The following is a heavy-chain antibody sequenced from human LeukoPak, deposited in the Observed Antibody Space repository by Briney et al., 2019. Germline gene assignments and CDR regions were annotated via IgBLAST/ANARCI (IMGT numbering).Heavy chain of an antibody. CDR1: GGSFSGYY. CDR3: ARGVPATAAGSPIRYYYYGRR. Sequence: ASETLSLTCAVYGGSFSGYYWSWIRQPPGKGLEWIGEINDSGSTNYNPSLKSRVTISVDTSKDQFSLKLSSVTAADTAVYYCARGVPATAAGSPIRYYYYGRRLGPRDHGHRLL. CDR2: INDSGST. J-gene: IGHJ6*02. V-gene: IGHV4-34*01. D-gene: IGHD6-13*01.